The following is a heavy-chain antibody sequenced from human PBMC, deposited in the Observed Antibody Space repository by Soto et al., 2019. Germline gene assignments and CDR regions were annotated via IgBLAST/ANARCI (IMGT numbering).Heavy chain of an antibody. CDR1: GGTFSSYA. D-gene: IGHD2-15*01. CDR3: ARGEYCSGGSCYMYYYYGMDV. CDR2: IIPIFGPA. J-gene: IGHJ6*02. Sequence: SVKVSCKASGGTFSSYAISWVRQAPGQGLEWMGGIIPIFGPANYAQKFQGRVTITADESTSTAYMELSSLRSEDTAVYYCARGEYCSGGSCYMYYYYGMDVWGQGTTVTVSS. V-gene: IGHV1-69*13.